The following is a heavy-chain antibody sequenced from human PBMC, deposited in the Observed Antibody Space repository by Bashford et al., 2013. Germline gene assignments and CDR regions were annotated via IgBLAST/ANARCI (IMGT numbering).Heavy chain of an antibody. CDR1: VGSVQWFDY. J-gene: IGHJ6*02. CDR2: SMMPEPP. Sequence: TLSLXCAVYVGSVQWFDYWAWIRPGPPGDGAWMELPRSMMPEPPVGTRTLKSRVTISVDTSKNQISLKLRSVTAADTAVYYCARGQGPRIQNYYYYGMDVWGQGTTVTVSS. D-gene: IGHD2/OR15-2a*01. V-gene: IGHV4-34*01. CDR3: ARGQGPRIQNYYYYGMDV.